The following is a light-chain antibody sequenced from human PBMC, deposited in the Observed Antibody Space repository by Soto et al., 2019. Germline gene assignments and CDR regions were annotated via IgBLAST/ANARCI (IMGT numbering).Light chain of an antibody. CDR1: SSDVGSYNL. V-gene: IGLV2-23*01. CDR3: YSYAGENLYV. CDR2: EGT. J-gene: IGLJ1*01. Sequence: QSALTQPASVSASPGQSITIPCTGTSSDVGSYNLVSRFQQHPGKVPKLLIYEGTKRPSGLSDRFSGSKSGTTASLTISGLQAEDEAHYYCYSYAGENLYVFGTGTKGTVL.